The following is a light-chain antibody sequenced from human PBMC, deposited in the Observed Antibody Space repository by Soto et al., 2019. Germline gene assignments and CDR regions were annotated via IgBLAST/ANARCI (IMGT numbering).Light chain of an antibody. CDR2: DVS. J-gene: IGLJ1*01. V-gene: IGLV2-14*04. CDR3: SSHSSSSTQV. CDR1: SSDVGGYNY. Sequence: TSSDVGGYNYVSWYQQHPGKAPKLMIYDVSNRPSGVSNRFSCSKSGNTASLTISGLHAEDEAEYYCSSHSSSSTQVFGTGTKVTVL.